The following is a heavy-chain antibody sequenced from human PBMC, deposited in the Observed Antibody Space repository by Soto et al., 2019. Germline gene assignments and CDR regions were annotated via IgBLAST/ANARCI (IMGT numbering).Heavy chain of an antibody. Sequence: QVHLQESGPGLVKPSQTLSLTCTVSGGSISNAQYYWAWIRQHPGKGLEWIGYIYYSGNTYYSPSLKSRVSISIDTSKNLFSLKVNSVTAADTAVYYCAKTYGPFGWLDPWGHGTLVTVSS. V-gene: IGHV4-31*03. CDR2: IYYSGNT. CDR3: AKTYGPFGWLDP. D-gene: IGHD3-10*01. CDR1: GGSISNAQYY. J-gene: IGHJ5*02.